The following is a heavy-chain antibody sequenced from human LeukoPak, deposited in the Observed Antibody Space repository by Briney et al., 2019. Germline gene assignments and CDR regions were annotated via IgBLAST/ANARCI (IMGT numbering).Heavy chain of an antibody. CDR2: INHSGST. CDR1: GGSFSGYY. V-gene: IGHV4-34*01. CDR3: ARGVKVYYDSSGYGYYYYMDV. D-gene: IGHD3-22*01. Sequence: SETLSLTCAVYGGSFSGYYWSWIRQPPGKGLEWIGEINHSGSTNYNPSLKSRVTISVDTSKNQFSLKLSSVTAADTAVYYCARGVKVYYDSSGYGYYYYMDVWGKGTTVTASS. J-gene: IGHJ6*03.